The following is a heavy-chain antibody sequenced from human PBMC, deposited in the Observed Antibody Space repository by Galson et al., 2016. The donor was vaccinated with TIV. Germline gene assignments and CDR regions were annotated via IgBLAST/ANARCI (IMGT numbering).Heavy chain of an antibody. V-gene: IGHV3-74*01. Sequence: SLRLSCAVSGFTFSSYWMHWVRQAPGKGLVWVSRIKSDGGSTTYADSVKGRFTISRDNAKNTLYLQMNSLRAEDTAVYYCATCGAGFNWLVAFDIWGKGTMVTVSS. J-gene: IGHJ3*02. CDR3: ATCGAGFNWLVAFDI. CDR2: IKSDGGST. D-gene: IGHD5-24*01. CDR1: GFTFSSYW.